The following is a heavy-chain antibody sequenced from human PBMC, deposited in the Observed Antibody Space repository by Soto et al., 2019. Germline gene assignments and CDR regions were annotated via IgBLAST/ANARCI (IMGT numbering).Heavy chain of an antibody. J-gene: IGHJ6*02. Sequence: PSETLSLTCAVYGGSFSGYYWSWIRQPPGKGLEWIGEINHSGSTNYNPSLKSRVTISVDTSKNTLFLQMNSLRAEDTALYFCAKDGTTGGQHYYGMDVWGQGTTVTVSS. V-gene: IGHV4-34*01. CDR1: GGSFSGYY. CDR3: AKDGTTGGQHYYGMDV. D-gene: IGHD2-15*01. CDR2: INHSGST.